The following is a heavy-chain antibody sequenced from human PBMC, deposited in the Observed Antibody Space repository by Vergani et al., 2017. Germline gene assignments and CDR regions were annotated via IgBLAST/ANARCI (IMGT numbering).Heavy chain of an antibody. CDR3: AKHYDILTGYSDPTFDY. V-gene: IGHV3-30*02. CDR2: IRYDGSNK. Sequence: QVQLVESGGGVVQPGGSLRLSCAASGFTFSSYSMHWVRQAPGKGLEWVAFIRYDGSNKYYADSVKGRFTISRDNSKNTLYLQMNSLRAEDTAVYYCAKHYDILTGYSDPTFDYWGQGTLVTVSS. J-gene: IGHJ4*02. CDR1: GFTFSSYS. D-gene: IGHD3-9*01.